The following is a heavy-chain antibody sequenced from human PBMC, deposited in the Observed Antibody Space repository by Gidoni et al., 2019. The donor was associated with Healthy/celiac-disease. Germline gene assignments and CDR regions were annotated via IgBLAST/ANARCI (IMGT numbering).Heavy chain of an antibody. D-gene: IGHD1-26*01. V-gene: IGHV4-34*01. J-gene: IGHJ4*02. CDR2: INHSGST. CDR1: GGSFSGYY. CDR3: ARDYFSPFDY. Sequence: QVQLQQWGAGMLKPSETLSLTCAVYGGSFSGYYWSWIRQPPGKGLEWIGEINHSGSTNYNPSLKSQVTISVDTSKNQFSLKLSSVTAADTAVYYCARDYFSPFDYWGQGTLVTVSS.